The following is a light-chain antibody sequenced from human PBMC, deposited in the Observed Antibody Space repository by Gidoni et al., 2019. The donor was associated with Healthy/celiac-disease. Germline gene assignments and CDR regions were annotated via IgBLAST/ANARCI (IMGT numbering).Light chain of an antibody. CDR1: RSLVHSDGNTF. V-gene: IGKV2-30*02. CDR3: MQGTHWPPYT. J-gene: IGKJ2*01. CDR2: RIS. Sequence: VVMTQSPLSLTVTLGQPASISCRSSRSLVHSDGNTFLTWFHQRPGQSPRRLIYRISIRDSGVPDRVSGSGSGTDFTLKSSRVEAEDVGVYYCMQGTHWPPYTFGQGTKLEIK.